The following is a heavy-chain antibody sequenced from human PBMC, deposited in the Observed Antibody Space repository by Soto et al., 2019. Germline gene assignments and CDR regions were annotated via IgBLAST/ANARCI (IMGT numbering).Heavy chain of an antibody. V-gene: IGHV4-39*01. Sequence: QLQLQESGPGLVKPSETLSLTCTVSGGSISSSSYYWGWIRQPPGKGMEWIGSIYYSGSSNYNSFFKSRVTISVATSKSQLSLKLSSVTAADTALYYWARLSPKLTVPYWGQGTLVTVSS. CDR1: GGSISSSSYY. CDR2: IYYSGSS. D-gene: IGHD4-4*01. CDR3: ARLSPKLTVPY. J-gene: IGHJ4*02.